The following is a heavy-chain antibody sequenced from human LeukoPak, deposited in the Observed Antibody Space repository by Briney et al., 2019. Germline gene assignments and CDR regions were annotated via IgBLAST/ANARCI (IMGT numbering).Heavy chain of an antibody. D-gene: IGHD3-3*01. CDR3: ARAPGITIFGVVIEGWYFDL. CDR2: IYYSGST. J-gene: IGHJ2*01. Sequence: PSETLSLTCTVSGGSISSTTYYWGWLRQPPGRGLEWLGSIYYSGSTYYNPSLKSRVTISVDTSKNQFSLKLSSVTAADTAVYYCARAPGITIFGVVIEGWYFDLWGRGTLVTVSS. CDR1: GGSISSTTYY. V-gene: IGHV4-39*01.